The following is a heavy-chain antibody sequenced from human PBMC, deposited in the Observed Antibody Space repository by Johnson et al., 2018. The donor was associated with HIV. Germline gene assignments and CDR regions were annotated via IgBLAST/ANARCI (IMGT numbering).Heavy chain of an antibody. Sequence: VQLVESGGGVVQPGRSLRLSCAASGFTFDDYAMNWVRQAPGKGLEWVSGFTWDGDRTAYADSVKGRFTISRDNAKKSLYVQMNSLRDEDTAVYYCVTADRGSAWGQGTTVTVSS. CDR3: VTADRGSA. D-gene: IGHD1-26*01. CDR1: GFTFDDYA. CDR2: FTWDGDRT. V-gene: IGHV3-20*04. J-gene: IGHJ3*01.